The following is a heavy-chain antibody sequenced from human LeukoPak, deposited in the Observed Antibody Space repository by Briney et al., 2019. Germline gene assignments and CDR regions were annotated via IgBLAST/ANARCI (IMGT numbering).Heavy chain of an antibody. J-gene: IGHJ4*02. CDR3: VRRYILTGYYVFDY. CDR2: NTNDGSST. CDR1: GFTFSSYW. V-gene: IGHV3-74*01. D-gene: IGHD3-9*01. Sequence: PGGSLRLFCAASGFTFSSYWMHWVRQAPGKGLVWVSRNTNDGSSTAYADSVQGRFTTSRDNAKNTLYLQMNDLRAEDTAVYYCVRRYILTGYYVFDYWGQGTLVTVSS.